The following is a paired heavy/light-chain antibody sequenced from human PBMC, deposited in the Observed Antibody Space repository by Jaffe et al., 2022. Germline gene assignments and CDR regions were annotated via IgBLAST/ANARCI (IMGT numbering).Heavy chain of an antibody. V-gene: IGHV4-4*02. Sequence: QVQLQESGPGLVKPSGTLSLTCAVSGGSISSSNWWSWVRQPPGKGLEWIGEIYHSGSTNYNPSLKSRVTISVDKSKNQFSLKLSSVTAADTAVYYCARVVRSGYDLGLFDYWGQGTLVTVSS. CDR3: ARVVRSGYDLGLFDY. CDR2: IYHSGST. CDR1: GGSISSSNW. D-gene: IGHD5-12*01. J-gene: IGHJ4*02.
Light chain of an antibody. CDR1: SDINVGSYN. V-gene: IGLV5-37*01. CDR2: YYSDSDK. CDR3: MIWPSNASGV. Sequence: QPVLTQPPSSSASPGESARLTCTLPSDINVGSYNIYWYQQKPGSPPRYLLYYYSDSDKGQGSGVPSRFSGSKDASANTGILLISGLQSEDEADYYCMIWPSNASGVFGGGTKLTVL. J-gene: IGLJ2*01.